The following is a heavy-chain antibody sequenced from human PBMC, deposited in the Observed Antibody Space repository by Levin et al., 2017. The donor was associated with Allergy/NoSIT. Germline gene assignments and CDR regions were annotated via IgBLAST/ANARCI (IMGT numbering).Heavy chain of an antibody. CDR1: GFTFSSYG. CDR2: IWYDGSNK. J-gene: IGHJ3*02. V-gene: IGHV3-33*01. D-gene: IGHD2-15*01. CDR3: ARDRQHCSGGSCYFFSAFDI. Sequence: GESLKISCAASGFTFSSYGMHWVRQAPGKGLEWVAVIWYDGSNKYYADSVKGRFTISRDNSKNTLYLQMNSLRAEDTAVYYCARDRQHCSGGSCYFFSAFDIWGQGTMVTVSS.